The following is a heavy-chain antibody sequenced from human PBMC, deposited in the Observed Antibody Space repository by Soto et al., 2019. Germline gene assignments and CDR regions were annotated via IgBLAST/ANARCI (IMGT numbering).Heavy chain of an antibody. CDR3: ARTRVEYSYGSFDY. CDR1: GFTFSSYA. CDR2: ISYDGSNK. Sequence: PGVSLSLSCAASGFTFSSYAMHWVRQAPGKGLEWVAVISYDGSNKYYADSVKGRFTISRDNSKNTLYLQMNSLRAEDTAVYYCARTRVEYSYGSFDYWGQGTLVTVSS. V-gene: IGHV3-30-3*01. D-gene: IGHD5-18*01. J-gene: IGHJ4*02.